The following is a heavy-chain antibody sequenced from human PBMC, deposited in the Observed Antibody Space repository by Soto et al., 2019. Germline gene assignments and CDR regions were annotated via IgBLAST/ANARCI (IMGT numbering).Heavy chain of an antibody. V-gene: IGHV1-24*01. CDR1: GYTLTELY. Sequence: QVQLVQSGAEVKKPGASVKVSCKVSGYTLTELYMHWVRQAPGKGLEWMGGFDPEDGETIYAQKFQGTVTMTEDTSTDKAYMELSSLRSEDTAVYYCATEPTVTIPPYYYYGLDVWGQGTTVTVSS. J-gene: IGHJ6*02. CDR3: ATEPTVTIPPYYYYGLDV. D-gene: IGHD4-4*01. CDR2: FDPEDGET.